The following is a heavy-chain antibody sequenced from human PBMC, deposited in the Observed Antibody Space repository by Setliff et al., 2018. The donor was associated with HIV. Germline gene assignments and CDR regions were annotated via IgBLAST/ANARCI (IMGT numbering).Heavy chain of an antibody. D-gene: IGHD2-21*01. CDR2: ISDYSGNT. J-gene: IGHJ4*02. CDR1: GYTFTSYG. V-gene: IGHV1-18*01. CDR3: ARERPTIPWVY. Sequence: ASVKVSCKASGYTFTSYGISWVRQAPGQGLEWMGWISDYSGNTNYAQQFQDRVTMTTDTATSTAYMELRSLRSDDTAVYYCARERPTIPWVYWGQGTPVTVSS.